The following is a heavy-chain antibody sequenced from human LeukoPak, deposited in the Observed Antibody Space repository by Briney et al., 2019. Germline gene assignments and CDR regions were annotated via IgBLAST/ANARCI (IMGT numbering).Heavy chain of an antibody. CDR1: GYSFSNYW. J-gene: IGHJ3*02. CDR3: ARGLAFDT. V-gene: IGHV5-51*01. CDR2: FQPGDSES. Sequence: PGESLKISCKGSGYSFSNYWIGWVRQMPGKGLEWMGMFQPGDSESRYSPSFQGQVTVSADKFISTAYLQWGSLKASDTAMYFCARGLAFDTWGQGTMVTVSS. D-gene: IGHD3-22*01.